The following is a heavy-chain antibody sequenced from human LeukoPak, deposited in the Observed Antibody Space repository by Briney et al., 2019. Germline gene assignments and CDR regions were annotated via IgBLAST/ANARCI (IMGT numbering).Heavy chain of an antibody. V-gene: IGHV3-7*01. Sequence: GGSLRLSCAASGFTFSNFWMNWVRQAPGKGLEWVANIKQDGSVKHYVDSVKGRFTISRDNAKNSLYLQMNSLRAEDTAVYYCATRGGYSYGFSYWGQGTLVTVSS. CDR2: IKQDGSVK. CDR3: ATRGGYSYGFSY. J-gene: IGHJ4*02. CDR1: GFTFSNFW. D-gene: IGHD5-18*01.